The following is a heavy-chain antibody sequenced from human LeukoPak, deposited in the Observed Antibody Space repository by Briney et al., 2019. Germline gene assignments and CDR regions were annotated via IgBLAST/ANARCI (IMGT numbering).Heavy chain of an antibody. V-gene: IGHV4-59*01. CDR1: GDSISRYY. Sequence: SETLSLTCTVSGDSISRYYWSWIRQSPTKGLEWIGHIYYSGITKYNPSLKSRVAISVDTSKNQFSLKLSSVTAADTAVYYCARVLSSGWSPFDYWGQGTLVTVSS. CDR2: IYYSGIT. D-gene: IGHD6-19*01. J-gene: IGHJ4*02. CDR3: ARVLSSGWSPFDY.